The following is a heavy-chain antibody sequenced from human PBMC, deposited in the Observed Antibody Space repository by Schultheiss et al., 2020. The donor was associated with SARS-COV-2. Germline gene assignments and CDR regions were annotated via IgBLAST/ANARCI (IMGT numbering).Heavy chain of an antibody. J-gene: IGHJ4*02. CDR1: GYTFANFG. D-gene: IGHD6-19*01. V-gene: IGHV1-18*04. CDR2: MNAYNGGT. CDR3: AKYRGWYARPPLLFDY. Sequence: ASVKVSCKASGYTFANFGISWVRQAPGQGLEWLGWMNAYNGGTNYAQRFQGRITMTTDTSTSTAYMELRSLRSDDTAVYYCAKYRGWYARPPLLFDYWGQGILVTVSS.